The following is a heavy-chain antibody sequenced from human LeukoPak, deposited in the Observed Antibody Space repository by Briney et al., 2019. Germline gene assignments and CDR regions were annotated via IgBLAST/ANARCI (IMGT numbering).Heavy chain of an antibody. CDR1: GYTLTELS. D-gene: IGHD3-10*01. CDR3: ATAMVRGVIILSLFDY. J-gene: IGHJ4*02. Sequence: ASVKVSCKVSGYTLTELSMHWVRQAPGKGLEWMGGFDPEDGETIYAQKFQGRVTMTEDTSTDTAYMELSSLGSEDTAVYYCATAMVRGVIILSLFDYWGQGTLVTVSS. V-gene: IGHV1-24*01. CDR2: FDPEDGET.